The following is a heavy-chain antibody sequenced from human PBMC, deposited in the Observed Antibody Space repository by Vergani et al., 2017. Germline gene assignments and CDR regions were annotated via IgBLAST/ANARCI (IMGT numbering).Heavy chain of an antibody. Sequence: QVQLQESGPGLVEPSETLSLTCAVSGYSIRNGYYWGWIRQPPGKGLEWIGHIHTGGSTDLNPSFKSRVSISVDTSKSQFSLKLNSVTVADTAVYYCARSRPYCTSGSCPAIWGQGTLVTVSS. CDR2: IHTGGST. CDR3: ARSRPYCTSGSCPAI. CDR1: GYSIRNGYY. D-gene: IGHD2-15*01. J-gene: IGHJ4*02. V-gene: IGHV4-38-2*01.